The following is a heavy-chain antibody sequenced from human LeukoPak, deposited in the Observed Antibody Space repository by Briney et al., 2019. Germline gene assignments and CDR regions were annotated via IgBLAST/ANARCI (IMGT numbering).Heavy chain of an antibody. Sequence: PGRSLRLSCAASGFTFSSYAMHWVRQAPGKGLEWVAVISYDGSNKYYADSVKGRFTISRDNSKNTLYLQMNSLRNEDTAVYYCAELTGDRWGQGTLVTVSS. CDR3: AELTGDR. D-gene: IGHD7-27*01. CDR2: ISYDGSNK. V-gene: IGHV3-30*04. J-gene: IGHJ4*02. CDR1: GFTFSSYA.